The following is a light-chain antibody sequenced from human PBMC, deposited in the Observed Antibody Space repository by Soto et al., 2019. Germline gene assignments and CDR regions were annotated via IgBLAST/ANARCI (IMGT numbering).Light chain of an antibody. CDR2: DAS. Sequence: KVLTQSPDTLSVSPGERAALSCRASQTLNDKLAWYQQKPGQAPRLLIFDASTRAAGIPARFSASGSGTEFTLTISSLQSEDFAVYYCQQYNDRPPITFGQGTRLEIK. CDR1: QTLNDK. J-gene: IGKJ5*01. CDR3: QQYNDRPPIT. V-gene: IGKV3-15*01.